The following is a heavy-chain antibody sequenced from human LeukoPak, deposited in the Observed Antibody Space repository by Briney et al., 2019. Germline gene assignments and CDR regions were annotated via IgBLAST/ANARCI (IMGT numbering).Heavy chain of an antibody. J-gene: IGHJ4*02. V-gene: IGHV3-9*01. D-gene: IGHD3-22*01. CDR2: ISWNSGSI. Sequence: HSGGSLRLSCAASGFTFDDYAMHWVRHAPGKGLEWVSGISWNSGSIGYADSVKGRFTISRDNAKNSLYLQMNSLRAEDTALYYCAKDGVVYYDSSGYYDYWGQGTLVTVSS. CDR3: AKDGVVYYDSSGYYDY. CDR1: GFTFDDYA.